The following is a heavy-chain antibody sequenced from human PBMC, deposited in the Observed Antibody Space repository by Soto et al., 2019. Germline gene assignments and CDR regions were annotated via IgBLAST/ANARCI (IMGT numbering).Heavy chain of an antibody. J-gene: IGHJ5*02. V-gene: IGHV3-48*01. Sequence: EVQLVESGGGLVQPGGSLRLSCAASGFTFSSYSMNWVRQAPGKGLEWVSYISSSSSTIYYADSVKGRFTISRDNAKNSLYXXXXXXXAEXXXXXXXXXXXXRIAEIGWFDPWGQGTLVTVSS. CDR1: GFTFSSYS. CDR2: ISSSSSTI. D-gene: IGHD6-13*01. CDR3: XXXXXRIAEIGWFDP.